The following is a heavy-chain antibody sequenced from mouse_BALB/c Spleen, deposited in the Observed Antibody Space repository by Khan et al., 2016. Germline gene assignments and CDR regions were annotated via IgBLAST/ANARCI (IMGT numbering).Heavy chain of an antibody. J-gene: IGHJ3*01. V-gene: IGHV3-6*02. CDR1: GYSITSGYF. Sequence: EVQLQESGPGLVKPSPSLSLTCSVTGYSITSGYFWNWIQQFTGNKLEWMGYISYDGYNYYNQSLTNRISITRDTSKNMFFLKLNSLTTEDSATFYCARDSYDGWFAYWGQGTLVTVSA. D-gene: IGHD2-12*01. CDR3: ARDSYDGWFAY. CDR2: ISYDGYN.